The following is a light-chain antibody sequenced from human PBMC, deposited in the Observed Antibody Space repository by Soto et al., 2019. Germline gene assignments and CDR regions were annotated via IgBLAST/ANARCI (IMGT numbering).Light chain of an antibody. CDR1: QDISNY. Sequence: DIQMTQSPSSLSASVGDRVTITCRESQDISNYLAWYQQKPGKVPKLLIYAASTLQSGVPSRFSGGGSGTDFTLTISSLQPEAVATYYCQNYNSAPFTFGGGTKVEIK. CDR2: AAS. J-gene: IGKJ4*01. CDR3: QNYNSAPFT. V-gene: IGKV1-27*01.